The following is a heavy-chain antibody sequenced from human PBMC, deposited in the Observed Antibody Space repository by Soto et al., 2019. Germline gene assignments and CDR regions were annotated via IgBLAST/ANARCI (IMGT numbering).Heavy chain of an antibody. CDR3: AKVGELLAYCGGDCYGNWFDP. D-gene: IGHD2-21*02. J-gene: IGHJ5*02. CDR1: GFTFSSYA. CDR2: ISGSGGST. V-gene: IGHV3-23*01. Sequence: GESLKISCAASGFTFSSYAMSWVRQAPGKGLEWVSAISGSGGSTYYADSVKGRFTISRDNSKNTLYLQMNSLRAEDTAVYYCAKVGELLAYCGGDCYGNWFDPWGQGTLVTVSS.